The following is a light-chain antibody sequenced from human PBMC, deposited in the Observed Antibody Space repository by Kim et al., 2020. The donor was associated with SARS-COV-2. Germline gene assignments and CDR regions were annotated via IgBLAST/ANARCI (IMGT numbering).Light chain of an antibody. CDR3: KSRDSSGNVWV. V-gene: IGLV3-19*01. Sequence: ALGQTVTITYQGDGLRSYHASWYQQKPGQAPILVLYAKNSRPSGIPDRFSGSSSGDTASLTITGAQAEDEADYYCKSRDSSGNVWVFGGGTQLTVL. J-gene: IGLJ3*02. CDR1: GLRSYH. CDR2: AKN.